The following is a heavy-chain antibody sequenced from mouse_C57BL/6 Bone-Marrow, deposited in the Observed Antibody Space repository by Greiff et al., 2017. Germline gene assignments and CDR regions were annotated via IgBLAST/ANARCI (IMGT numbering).Heavy chain of an antibody. V-gene: IGHV1-19*01. J-gene: IGHJ2*01. Sequence: VQLQQSGPVLVKPGASVKMSCKASGYTFTDYYMNWVKQSHGKSLEWIGVINPYNGGTSYNQKFKGKATLTVDTSSSTAYMEHNSLTSEDSAVYYCARSDYGSSLDYWGEDTTLTDCS. D-gene: IGHD1-1*01. CDR2: INPYNGGT. CDR1: GYTFTDYY. CDR3: ARSDYGSSLDY.